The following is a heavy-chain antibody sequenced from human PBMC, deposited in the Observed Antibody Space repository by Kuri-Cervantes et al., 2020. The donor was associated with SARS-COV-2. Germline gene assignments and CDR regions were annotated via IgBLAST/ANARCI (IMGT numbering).Heavy chain of an antibody. D-gene: IGHD3-10*01. V-gene: IGHV1-46*01. CDR2: INPSGGST. J-gene: IGHJ4*02. Sequence: GESLKISCKASGYTFTSYAMNWVRQAPGQGLEWMGIINPSGGSTSYAQKFQGRVTITADESTSTAYMELSSLRSEDTAVYYCARALSTAKIDRGPFDYWGQGTLVTVSS. CDR1: GYTFTSYA. CDR3: ARALSTAKIDRGPFDY.